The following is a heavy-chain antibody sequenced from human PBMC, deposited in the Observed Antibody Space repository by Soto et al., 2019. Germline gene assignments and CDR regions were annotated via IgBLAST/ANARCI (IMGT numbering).Heavy chain of an antibody. CDR1: GFTFSSYW. V-gene: IGHV3-7*03. J-gene: IGHJ3*02. CDR2: IKQDGSEK. Sequence: GGSLRLSCAASGFTFSSYWMSWVRQAPGKGLEWVANIKQDGSEKYYVDSVKGRFTISRDNAKNSLYLQMNSLRAEDTAVYYCARPYYYDSSGYLIDAFDIWGQGTMVTVSS. CDR3: ARPYYYDSSGYLIDAFDI. D-gene: IGHD3-22*01.